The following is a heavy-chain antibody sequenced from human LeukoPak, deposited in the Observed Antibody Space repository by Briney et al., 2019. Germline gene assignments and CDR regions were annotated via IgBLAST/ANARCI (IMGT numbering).Heavy chain of an antibody. CDR2: ISSSSSYI. Sequence: GGSLRLSCAASGFTFSSYSMNWVRQAPGKGLEWVSSISSSSSYIYYADSVKGRFTISRDNAKNSLYLQMNSLRAEDTAVYYCARDAGGSIQNYYYYYGMDVWGQGTTVTVSS. CDR3: ARDAGGSIQNYYYYYGMDV. D-gene: IGHD4-23*01. V-gene: IGHV3-21*01. CDR1: GFTFSSYS. J-gene: IGHJ6*02.